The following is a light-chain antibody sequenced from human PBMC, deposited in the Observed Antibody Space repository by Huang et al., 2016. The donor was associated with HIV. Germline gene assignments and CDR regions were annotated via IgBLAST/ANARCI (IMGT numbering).Light chain of an antibody. V-gene: IGKV3-15*01. CDR1: HSVSSN. J-gene: IGKJ1*01. CDR3: QQYNNWPPWT. Sequence: EIVMAQFPATLSVSPGERATLSCRASHSVSSNLAWYQQKPGQAPRLLIYGASTRATGIPARFSGSGSGTEFTLTINSLQSEDFAVYYCQQYNNWPPWTFGQGTKVEIE. CDR2: GAS.